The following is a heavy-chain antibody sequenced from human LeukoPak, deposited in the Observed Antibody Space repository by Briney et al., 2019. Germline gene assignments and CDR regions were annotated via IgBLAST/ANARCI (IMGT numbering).Heavy chain of an antibody. J-gene: IGHJ4*02. CDR2: IYYSGST. CDR1: GGSISSGGYY. Sequence: PSQTLSLTCTVSGGSISSGGYYWSWIRQHPGKGLEWIGYIYYSGSTYYNPSLKSRVTISVDTSKNQFSLKLSSVTAADTAVYYCARSVSYCSSTSCYGINFDYWGQGTPVTVSS. D-gene: IGHD2-2*01. CDR3: ARSVSYCSSTSCYGINFDY. V-gene: IGHV4-31*03.